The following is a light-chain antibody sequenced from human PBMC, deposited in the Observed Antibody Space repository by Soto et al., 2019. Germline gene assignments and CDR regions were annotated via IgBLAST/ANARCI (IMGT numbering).Light chain of an antibody. J-gene: IGKJ1*01. CDR1: QSISSW. Sequence: GDRVTITCRASQSISSWLAWYQQKPGKAPKLLIYDASSLESGVPSRFSGSGSGTEFTLTISSLQPDDFATYYCQQYNSYSWTCGQGTNVDIK. V-gene: IGKV1-5*01. CDR3: QQYNSYSWT. CDR2: DAS.